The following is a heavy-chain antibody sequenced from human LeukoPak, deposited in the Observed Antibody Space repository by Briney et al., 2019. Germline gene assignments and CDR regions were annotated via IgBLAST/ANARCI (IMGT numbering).Heavy chain of an antibody. CDR3: AREEGGIAAAVWGIDY. D-gene: IGHD6-13*01. V-gene: IGHV3-48*03. Sequence: PGGSLRLSCAASGFTFSSYEMNWVRQAPGKGLEWVSYISSSGSTIYYADSVKGRFTISRDNAKNSLYLQMNSLRAEDTAVYYCAREEGGIAAAVWGIDYWGQGTLVTVSS. J-gene: IGHJ4*02. CDR2: ISSSGSTI. CDR1: GFTFSSYE.